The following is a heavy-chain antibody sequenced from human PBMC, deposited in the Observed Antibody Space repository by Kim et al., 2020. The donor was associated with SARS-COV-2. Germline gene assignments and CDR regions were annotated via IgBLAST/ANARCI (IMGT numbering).Heavy chain of an antibody. D-gene: IGHD3-16*01. CDR3: ASSPGGTHYFDY. V-gene: IGHV3-21*01. Sequence: YSAASVKGRFTISRDNAKNSLYLQMNSLRAEDTAVYYCASSPGGTHYFDYWGQGTLVTVSS. J-gene: IGHJ4*02.